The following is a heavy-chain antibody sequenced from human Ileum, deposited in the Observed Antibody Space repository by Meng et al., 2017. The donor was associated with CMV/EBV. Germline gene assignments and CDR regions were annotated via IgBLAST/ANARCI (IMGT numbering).Heavy chain of an antibody. V-gene: IGHV4-4*07. CDR1: GASLNDYY. J-gene: IGHJ5*02. CDR2: IFATGTT. Sequence: QVQLQESGLGLVKPSETLSLTCPVSGASLNDYYWSWIRQPAGKGLEWIGRIFATGTTNYNPSLKSRVTMSVDTSKNQFSLKLTSVTAADTAVYFCARDRFDPWGQGALVTVSS. CDR3: ARDRFDP.